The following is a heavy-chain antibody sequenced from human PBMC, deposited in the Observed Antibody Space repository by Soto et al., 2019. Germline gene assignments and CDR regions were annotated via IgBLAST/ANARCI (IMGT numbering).Heavy chain of an antibody. D-gene: IGHD3-22*01. Sequence: EVQLVESGGGLVQPGGSLRLSCAASGFTFSSYSMNWVRQAPGKGLEWVSYISSSSSTIYYADSVKGRFTISRDNAKNSLYLQMNSLRDEDTAVYYCARESSGRNGGPNFDYWGQGTLVTVSS. V-gene: IGHV3-48*02. CDR1: GFTFSSYS. J-gene: IGHJ4*02. CDR3: ARESSGRNGGPNFDY. CDR2: ISSSSSTI.